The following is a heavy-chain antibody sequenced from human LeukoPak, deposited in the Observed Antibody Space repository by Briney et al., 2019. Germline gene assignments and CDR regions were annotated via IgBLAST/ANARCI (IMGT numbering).Heavy chain of an antibody. D-gene: IGHD3-22*01. CDR3: ARVHYYDNGGSSWFDP. CDR1: GGSFSGYY. V-gene: IGHV4-34*01. J-gene: IGHJ5*02. Sequence: SETLSLTCAVYGGSFSGYYWSWIRQPPGKGLEWIGEINHSGSTNYNPSLKSRVTISVDTSKNQFSLKLSSVTAADTAVYYCARVHYYDNGGSSWFDPWGQGTLVTVSS. CDR2: INHSGST.